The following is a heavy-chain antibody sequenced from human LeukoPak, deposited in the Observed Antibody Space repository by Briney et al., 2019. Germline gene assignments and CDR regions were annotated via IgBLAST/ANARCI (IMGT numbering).Heavy chain of an antibody. CDR1: GFTFSSYA. Sequence: GGSLRLSCAASGFTFSSYAMSWVRQAPGKGLEWVSSLSDSGGGTYYADSAKGRFTISRDNSKNTLYLQMNTLRAEDTAVYYCARNINGPDYWGQGTLVTVSS. CDR2: LSDSGGGT. CDR3: ARNINGPDY. D-gene: IGHD2/OR15-2a*01. J-gene: IGHJ4*02. V-gene: IGHV3-23*01.